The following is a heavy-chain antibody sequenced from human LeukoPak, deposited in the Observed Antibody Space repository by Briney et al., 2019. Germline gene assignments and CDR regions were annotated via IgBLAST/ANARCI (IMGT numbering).Heavy chain of an antibody. Sequence: GESLKISCKGSGYSFTSYWIGWVRQMPGKGLEWMGIIFPGDSDTRYSPSFQGQVTISVDKSISTAYLQWSSLKASDTAMYFCARHNGLGYYYYYMDVWGKGTTVTISS. V-gene: IGHV5-51*01. CDR2: IFPGDSDT. CDR3: ARHNGLGYYYYYMDV. J-gene: IGHJ6*03. D-gene: IGHD3/OR15-3a*01. CDR1: GYSFTSYW.